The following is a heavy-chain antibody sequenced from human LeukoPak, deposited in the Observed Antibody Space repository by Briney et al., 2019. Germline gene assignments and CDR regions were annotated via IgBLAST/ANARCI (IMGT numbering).Heavy chain of an antibody. CDR2: INSDGSST. Sequence: PGGSLRLSCAASGFTFSSYWMHWVRQAPGKGLVWVSRINSDGSSTSYADSVKGRFTISRDNAKNTLYLQMNSLRAEDTAVYYCASSSQYYYGSSDLDYWGQGTLVTVSS. V-gene: IGHV3-74*01. J-gene: IGHJ4*02. D-gene: IGHD3-22*01. CDR3: ASSSQYYYGSSDLDY. CDR1: GFTFSSYW.